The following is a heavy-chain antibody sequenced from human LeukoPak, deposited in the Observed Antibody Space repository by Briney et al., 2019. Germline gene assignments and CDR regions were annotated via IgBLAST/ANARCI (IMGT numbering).Heavy chain of an antibody. V-gene: IGHV4-59*08. J-gene: IGHJ4*02. CDR1: GGSFSGYY. CDR2: IYYSGST. D-gene: IGHD3-22*01. Sequence: PSETLSLTCAVYGGSFSGYYWSWIRQPPGKGLEWIGYIYYSGSTNYNPSLKSRVTISVDTSKNQFSLKLSSVTAADTAVYYCARKNYYYDLDYWGQGTLVTVSS. CDR3: ARKNYYYDLDY.